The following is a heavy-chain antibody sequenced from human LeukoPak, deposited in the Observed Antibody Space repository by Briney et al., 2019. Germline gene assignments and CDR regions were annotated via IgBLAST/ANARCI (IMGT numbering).Heavy chain of an antibody. V-gene: IGHV3-7*01. CDR2: IKQDGSVQ. Sequence: GGSLRLSCAASGFTFSDYWTSWVRQAPGKGLEWMVNIKQDGSVQYYVDSVKGRFTISRDNAKNSLYLQMNSLRAEDTAVYYCARKGSCDYWGQGTLVTVSS. CDR3: ARKGSCDY. J-gene: IGHJ4*02. D-gene: IGHD1-26*01. CDR1: GFTFSDYW.